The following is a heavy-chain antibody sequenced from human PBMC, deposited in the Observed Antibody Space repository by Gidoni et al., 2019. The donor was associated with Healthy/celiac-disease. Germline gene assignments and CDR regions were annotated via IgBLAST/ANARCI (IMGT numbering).Heavy chain of an antibody. Sequence: QVQLVQSGAEVKKPGASVKVSCKVSGYTLTDLSMHWVRQAPGKGLEWMGGFDPEDGETIYAQKFQGRVTMTEDTSTDTAYMELSSLRSEDTAVYYCANRYCSSTSCYYYFDYWGQGTLVTVSS. CDR2: FDPEDGET. V-gene: IGHV1-24*01. D-gene: IGHD2-2*01. CDR3: ANRYCSSTSCYYYFDY. CDR1: GYTLTDLS. J-gene: IGHJ4*02.